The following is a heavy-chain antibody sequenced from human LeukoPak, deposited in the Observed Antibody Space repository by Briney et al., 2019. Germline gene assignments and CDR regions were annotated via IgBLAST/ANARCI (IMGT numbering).Heavy chain of an antibody. V-gene: IGHV3-11*06. CDR3: ARDDFSSGWSLFDY. CDR2: ISSSSSYT. Sequence: PGGSLRLSCAASGFTFSDYYMSWIRQAPGKGLEWVSYISSSSSYTNYADSVKGRFTISRDNAKNPLYLQMNSLRAEDTAVYYCARDDFSSGWSLFDYWGQGTLVTVSS. D-gene: IGHD6-19*01. J-gene: IGHJ4*02. CDR1: GFTFSDYY.